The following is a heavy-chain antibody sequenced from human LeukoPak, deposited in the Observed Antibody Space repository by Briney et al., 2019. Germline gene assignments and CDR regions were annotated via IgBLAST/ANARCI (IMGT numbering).Heavy chain of an antibody. CDR2: IDASNGNT. D-gene: IGHD3-16*01. J-gene: IGHJ4*02. CDR3: ARDYDYVPDF. CDR1: GYTFTSYG. Sequence: GASVKVSCKASGYTFTSYGISWVRQAPGQGLEWMGWIDASNGNTSYAQKVQGRVTITTDTSTTTAYMEVRSLRFDDTAVYYCARDYDYVPDFWGQGTLVTVSS. V-gene: IGHV1-18*01.